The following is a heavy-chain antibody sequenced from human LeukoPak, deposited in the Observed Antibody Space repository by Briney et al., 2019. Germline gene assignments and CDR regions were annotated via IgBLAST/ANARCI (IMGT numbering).Heavy chain of an antibody. CDR3: ARARELLVSLYYFDY. CDR2: IIPILGIA. CDR1: GGTFSSYA. D-gene: IGHD1-26*01. V-gene: IGHV1-69*04. Sequence: GASVKVSCKASGGTFSSYAISWVRQAPGQGLKWMGRIIPILGIANYAQKFQGRVTITADKSTSTAYMELSSLRSEDTAVYYCARARELLVSLYYFDYWGQGTLVTVSS. J-gene: IGHJ4*02.